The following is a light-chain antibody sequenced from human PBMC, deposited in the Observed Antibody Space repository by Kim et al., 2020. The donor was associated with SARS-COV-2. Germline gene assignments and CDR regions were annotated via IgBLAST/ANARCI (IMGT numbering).Light chain of an antibody. Sequence: QSVLTQPPSASGTPGQRVTVSCSGSSSNIGSNGVNWYQQVPGTAPKLLIYNDDQRPSGVPDRVSASKSGTSASLAIGGLQSEDEAHYYCAAWDDGLKGWVFGGGTQLTVL. V-gene: IGLV1-44*01. CDR3: AAWDDGLKGWV. CDR2: NDD. CDR1: SSNIGSNG. J-gene: IGLJ3*02.